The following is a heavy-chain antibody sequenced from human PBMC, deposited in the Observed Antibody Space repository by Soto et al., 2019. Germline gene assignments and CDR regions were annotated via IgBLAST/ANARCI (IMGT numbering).Heavy chain of an antibody. CDR1: GYTFTNCD. J-gene: IGHJ6*02. CDR3: ARGRRYCTTTSCYPPALFPYGMDV. Sequence: ASVKVSCKTSGYTFTNCDINWVRQAAGQGLEWMGWINPDSDNTGYAQKFQGRVTMTRDTSISTAYMELNSLRSEDTAVYYCARGRRYCTTTSCYPPALFPYGMDVWGQGTTVTVSS. CDR2: INPDSDNT. D-gene: IGHD2-2*01. V-gene: IGHV1-8*01.